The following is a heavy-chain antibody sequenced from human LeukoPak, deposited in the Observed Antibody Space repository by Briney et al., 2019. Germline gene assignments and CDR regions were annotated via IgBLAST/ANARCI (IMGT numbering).Heavy chain of an antibody. Sequence: PGGSLRLSCAASGFTFSRYSMNWVRQAPGKGLEWVSSISSSSSYIYYADSVKGRFTISRDNAKNSLYLQMNSLRAEDTAVYYCARAHSGWYDYWGQGTLVTASS. CDR1: GFTFSRYS. V-gene: IGHV3-21*01. J-gene: IGHJ4*02. CDR2: ISSSSSYI. D-gene: IGHD6-19*01. CDR3: ARAHSGWYDY.